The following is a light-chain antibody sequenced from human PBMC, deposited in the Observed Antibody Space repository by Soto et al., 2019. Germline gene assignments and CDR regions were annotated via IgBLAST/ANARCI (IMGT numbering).Light chain of an antibody. Sequence: DIQMTQSPSTLSASVGERVTITCRASQSVSNWLAWSQQKPGKAPKLLIYDVSSLESGVPSRFSGSGSGTEFILTITSLQPDDFATYYCQQYDSYSWTFDQGTKVDIK. CDR2: DVS. CDR1: QSVSNW. CDR3: QQYDSYSWT. V-gene: IGKV1-5*01. J-gene: IGKJ1*01.